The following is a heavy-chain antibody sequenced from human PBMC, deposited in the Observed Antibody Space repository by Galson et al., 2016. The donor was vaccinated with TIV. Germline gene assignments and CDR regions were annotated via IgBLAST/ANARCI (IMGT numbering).Heavy chain of an antibody. CDR3: ARMVYGDYPPRFYYDN. CDR1: GFSLSDSGMC. J-gene: IGHJ4*02. Sequence: PALVTPTQTLTLTCTFSGFSLSDSGMCVTWIHQPPGEALEWLGRMDWDDNTYYSTALKTRLTISNATSKHQVVLKMTSMDPVDTATYYCARMVYGDYPPRFYYDNWGQGILVTVSS. D-gene: IGHD4-17*01. V-gene: IGHV2-70*11. CDR2: MDWDDNT.